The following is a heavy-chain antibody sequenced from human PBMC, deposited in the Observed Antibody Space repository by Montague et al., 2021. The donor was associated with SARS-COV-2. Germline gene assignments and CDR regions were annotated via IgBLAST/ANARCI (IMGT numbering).Heavy chain of an antibody. V-gene: IGHV4-61*02. CDR2: IYTSGST. CDR1: GGSISSGSYY. CDR3: ARDRVDRYSGSRTAYGMDV. D-gene: IGHD1-26*01. Sequence: TLSLTCTVSGGSISSGSYYWSWIRQPAGKGLEWIGRIYTSGSTNSNLSLKSRVTISVDTSKNQFSLNLSSVTAADTAVYYCARDRVDRYSGSRTAYGMDVWGQGTTVTVSS. J-gene: IGHJ6*02.